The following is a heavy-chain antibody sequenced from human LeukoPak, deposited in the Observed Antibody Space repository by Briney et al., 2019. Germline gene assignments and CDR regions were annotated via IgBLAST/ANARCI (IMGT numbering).Heavy chain of an antibody. CDR2: IKSKTDGGTT. V-gene: IGHV3-15*01. CDR1: GFTVSSNY. CDR3: TTDETITGTMNFDY. J-gene: IGHJ4*02. D-gene: IGHD1-7*01. Sequence: PGGSLRLSCAASGFTVSSNYMSWVRQAPGKGLEWVGRIKSKTDGGTTDYAAPVKGRFTISRDDSKNTLYLQMNSLKTEDTAVYYCTTDETITGTMNFDYWGQGTLVTVSS.